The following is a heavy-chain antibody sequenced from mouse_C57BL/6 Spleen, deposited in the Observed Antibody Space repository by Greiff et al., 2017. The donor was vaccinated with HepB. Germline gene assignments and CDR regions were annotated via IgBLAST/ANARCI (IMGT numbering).Heavy chain of an antibody. J-gene: IGHJ4*01. CDR3: ARSVYYGNYDYAMDY. CDR1: GYTFTDYN. CDR2: INPNNGGT. V-gene: IGHV1-22*01. D-gene: IGHD2-1*01. Sequence: VQLQQSGPELVKPGASVKMSCKASGYTFTDYNMHWVKQSHGKSLEWIGYINPNNGGTSYNQKFKGKATLTVNKSSSTAYMELRRLTSEDSAVYYCARSVYYGNYDYAMDYWGQGTSVTVSS.